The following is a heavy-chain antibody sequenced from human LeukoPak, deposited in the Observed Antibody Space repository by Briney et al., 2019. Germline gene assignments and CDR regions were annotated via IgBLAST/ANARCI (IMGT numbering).Heavy chain of an antibody. CDR2: IYHGGST. D-gene: IGHD3-10*01. J-gene: IGHJ4*02. V-gene: IGHV4-34*01. CDR1: GGSFSGYY. CDR3: ATLLLWFGELTSWDY. Sequence: SETLSLTCAVYGGSFSGYYWSWIRQPPGKGLEWIGSIYHGGSTYYNPSLKSRVTLSVDTSKNQFSLNLSSVTAADTAVYYCATLLLWFGELTSWDYWGQGTLVTVSS.